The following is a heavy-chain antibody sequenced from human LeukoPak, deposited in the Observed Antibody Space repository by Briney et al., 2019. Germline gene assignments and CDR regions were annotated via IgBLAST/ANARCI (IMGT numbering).Heavy chain of an antibody. CDR3: AKVGGSSWPYYFDY. Sequence: GGSLRLSCAASGFTFSSYWMHWVRQAPGKGLVWVSRINSDGSSTSYADSVKGRFTISRDNAKNTLYLQMNSLRAEDTAVYYCAKVGGSSWPYYFDYWGQGTLVTVSS. J-gene: IGHJ4*02. D-gene: IGHD6-13*01. V-gene: IGHV3-74*01. CDR2: INSDGSST. CDR1: GFTFSSYW.